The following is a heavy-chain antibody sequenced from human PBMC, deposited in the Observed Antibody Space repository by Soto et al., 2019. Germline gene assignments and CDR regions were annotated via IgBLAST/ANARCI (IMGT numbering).Heavy chain of an antibody. Sequence: EVQLVESGGGLVQPGGSLRLSCAASGFTFSSYSMNWVRQAPGKGLEWVSYISSSSSTIYYADSVKGRFTISGDNAKNSLYLQMNSLRAEDTAVYYCARDKGRSPLDYWGQGTLVTVSS. CDR3: ARDKGRSPLDY. CDR2: ISSSSSTI. J-gene: IGHJ4*02. CDR1: GFTFSSYS. D-gene: IGHD2-15*01. V-gene: IGHV3-48*01.